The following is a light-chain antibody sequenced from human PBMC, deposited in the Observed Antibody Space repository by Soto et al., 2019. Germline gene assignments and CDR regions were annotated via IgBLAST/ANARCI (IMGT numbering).Light chain of an antibody. J-gene: IGKJ4*01. CDR1: QSISNY. CDR3: QQSYNTPLT. CDR2: AAS. Sequence: DIQMTQSPSSLSADVGDRVTITCRASQSISNYLNWYQQKPGKAPKFLIYAASSLESGVPSRFSGSGSGTDFTLTISSLQPEDFATYYCQQSYNTPLTFGGGTKVDIK. V-gene: IGKV1-39*01.